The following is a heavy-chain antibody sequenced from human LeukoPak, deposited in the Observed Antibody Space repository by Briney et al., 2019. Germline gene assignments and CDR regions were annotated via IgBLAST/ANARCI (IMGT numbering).Heavy chain of an antibody. V-gene: IGHV3-23*01. D-gene: IGHD3-10*01. CDR2: ISGSGGST. J-gene: IGHJ5*02. Sequence: GRSLRLSCAPSGFTFSSYAMSWVRQAPGKGLEWVSAISGSGGSTYYADSVKGRFTISRDNSKNTLYLQMNSLRAEDTAVYYCAKVSAMVRGVIYWFDPWGQGTLVTVSS. CDR3: AKVSAMVRGVIYWFDP. CDR1: GFTFSSYA.